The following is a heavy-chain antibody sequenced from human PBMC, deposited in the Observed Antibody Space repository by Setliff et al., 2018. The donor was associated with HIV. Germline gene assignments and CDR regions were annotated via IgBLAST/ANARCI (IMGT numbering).Heavy chain of an antibody. J-gene: IGHJ3*02. CDR1: GDSFTTSSW. CDR2: IYRSGST. CDR3: TRRDNSVSGYYTDHAFDI. Sequence: PSETLSLTCAVSGDSFTTSSWWSWVRQSPGKGLEWIGEIYRSGSTNYNPSLKSRVTISLDKSKNQFSLKVNSVTAADTAVSYCTRRDNSVSGYYTDHAFDIWGQGTLVTVSS. D-gene: IGHD3-22*01. V-gene: IGHV4-4*02.